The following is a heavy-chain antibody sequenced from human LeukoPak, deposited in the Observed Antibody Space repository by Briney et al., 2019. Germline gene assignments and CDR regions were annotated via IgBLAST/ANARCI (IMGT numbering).Heavy chain of an antibody. D-gene: IGHD3-3*01. CDR1: GYTFTSYA. Sequence: GASVTVSFTASGYTFTSYAMHWVRQAPGQRLEWMGWINAGNGNTKYSQKFQGRVTITRDTSASTAYMELSSLRSEDTAVYYCARDGIFGVVKDYYYGMDVWGQGTTVTVSS. V-gene: IGHV1-3*01. CDR3: ARDGIFGVVKDYYYGMDV. CDR2: INAGNGNT. J-gene: IGHJ6*02.